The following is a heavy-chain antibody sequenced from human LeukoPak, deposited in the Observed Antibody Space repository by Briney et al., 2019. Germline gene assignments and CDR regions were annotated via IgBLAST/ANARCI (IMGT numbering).Heavy chain of an antibody. CDR3: ARFVWSGYYKGAFDI. V-gene: IGHV3-21*04. CDR1: GFTFSSYS. CDR2: ISSSSSYI. J-gene: IGHJ3*02. Sequence: GGSLRLSCAASGFTFSSYSMNWVRQAPGKGLEWVSSISSSSSYIYYADSVKGRFTISRDNAKNSLYLQMNSLRAEDTAVYYCARFVWSGYYKGAFDIWGQGTMVTVSS. D-gene: IGHD3-3*01.